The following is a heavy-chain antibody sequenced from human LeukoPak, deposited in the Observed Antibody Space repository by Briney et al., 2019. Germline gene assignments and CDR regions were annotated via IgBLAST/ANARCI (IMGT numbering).Heavy chain of an antibody. CDR1: GLTFSSDG. V-gene: IGHV3-30*02. J-gene: IGHJ4*02. CDR2: IRYDGSNK. Sequence: PGGSLSLSRAASGLTFSSDGMHCVRQAPGTGLEGVAFIRYDGSNKDYANTVKGRFTISRDYSKNTLYLTMNSLRAEDTAVYYCAKVGMTTVTTAYWGQGTLVTVSS. CDR3: AKVGMTTVTTAY. D-gene: IGHD4-17*01.